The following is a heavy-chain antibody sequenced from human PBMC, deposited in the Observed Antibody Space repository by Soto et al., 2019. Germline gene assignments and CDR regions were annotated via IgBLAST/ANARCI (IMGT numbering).Heavy chain of an antibody. J-gene: IGHJ4*02. CDR2: INHSGST. Sequence: QVQLQQWGAGMLKPSETLSLTCAVYAGSFSGYYWSWIRQPPGKGLEWIGEINHSGSTNYNPSLKSRVTISVDTSKNQFSLTLSSVTAPDTAVYYCASGLGVDLGYWGQGTLVTVSS. V-gene: IGHV4-34*01. CDR1: AGSFSGYY. CDR3: ASGLGVDLGY.